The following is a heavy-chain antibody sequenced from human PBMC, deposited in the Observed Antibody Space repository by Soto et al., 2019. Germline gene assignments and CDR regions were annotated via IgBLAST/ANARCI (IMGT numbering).Heavy chain of an antibody. J-gene: IGHJ3*02. V-gene: IGHV1-69*13. CDR3: ARDHPMVVVPAAGAFDI. D-gene: IGHD2-2*01. CDR1: GGTLSSYA. Sequence: SVKVSCKASGGTLSSYAISWVRQAPGQGLEWMGGIIPIFGTANYAQKFQGRVTITADESTSTAYMELSSLRSEDTAVYYCARDHPMVVVPAAGAFDIWGQGTMVTVSS. CDR2: IIPIFGTA.